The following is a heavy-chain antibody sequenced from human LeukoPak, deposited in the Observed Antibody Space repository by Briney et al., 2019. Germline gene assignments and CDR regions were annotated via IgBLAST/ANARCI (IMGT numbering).Heavy chain of an antibody. J-gene: IGHJ3*02. Sequence: ASVKVSCKASGYTFSSYGIGWVRQAPRQGLEWMGWITAGNGNTNYAQKVQGRVTMTTDTSTSTAYMELRSLRSDDTAVYFCARDFARGYSYGYNAFDIWGQGTMVTVSS. V-gene: IGHV1-18*01. CDR2: ITAGNGNT. CDR1: GYTFSSYG. CDR3: ARDFARGYSYGYNAFDI. D-gene: IGHD5-18*01.